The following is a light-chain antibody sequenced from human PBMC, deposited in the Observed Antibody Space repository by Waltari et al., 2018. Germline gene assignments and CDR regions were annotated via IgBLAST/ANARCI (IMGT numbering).Light chain of an antibody. Sequence: DIQMTQSPSTLSASVGARVTITCRASQNIGSWLAWYQQKPGSAPNLLIYKASNLDSGVPSRFSGSGSGTEFTLTISSLQPDDFATYYCHQYNSYAPYTFGQGTKLEIK. CDR3: HQYNSYAPYT. CDR2: KAS. V-gene: IGKV1-5*03. CDR1: QNIGSW. J-gene: IGKJ2*01.